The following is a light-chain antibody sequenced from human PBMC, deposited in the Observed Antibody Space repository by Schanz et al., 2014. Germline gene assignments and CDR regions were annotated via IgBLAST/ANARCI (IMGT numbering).Light chain of an antibody. CDR1: NSDVGGYNH. Sequence: QSALTQPASVSGSPGQSITISCTGTNSDVGGYNHVSWYQQYPGKAPKLMIYDVNNRPSGVSNRFSGSKSGNTASLTISGLQAEDEADYYCSSYADSSTLFGPGTKLTVL. V-gene: IGLV2-14*01. CDR3: SSYADSSTL. CDR2: DVN. J-gene: IGLJ1*01.